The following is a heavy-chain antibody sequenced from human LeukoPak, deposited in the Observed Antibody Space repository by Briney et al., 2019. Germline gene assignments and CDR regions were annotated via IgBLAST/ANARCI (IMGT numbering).Heavy chain of an antibody. V-gene: IGHV1-69*13. D-gene: IGHD2-21*02. CDR1: GGTFSSYA. Sequence: ASVKVSRKASGGTFSSYAISWVRQAPGQGLEWMGGIIPIFGTANYAQKFQGRVTITADESTSTAYMELSSLRSEDTAVYYCARGRAYCGGDCYLQIDYWGQGTLVTVSS. J-gene: IGHJ4*02. CDR2: IIPIFGTA. CDR3: ARGRAYCGGDCYLQIDY.